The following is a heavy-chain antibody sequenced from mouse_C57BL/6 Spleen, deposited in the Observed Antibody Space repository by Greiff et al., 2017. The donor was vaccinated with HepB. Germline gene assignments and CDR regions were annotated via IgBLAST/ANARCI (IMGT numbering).Heavy chain of an antibody. CDR2: IDPSDSYT. CDR1: GYTFTSYW. V-gene: IGHV1-69*01. CDR3: ARSDNDGYFSYAMDY. J-gene: IGHJ4*01. Sequence: QVQLQQPGAELVMPGASVKLSCKASGYTFTSYWMHWVKQRPGQGLEWIGEIDPSDSYTNYNQKFKGKSTLTVDKSSSTAYMQLSSLTSEDSAVYYCARSDNDGYFSYAMDYWGQGTSVTVSS. D-gene: IGHD2-3*01.